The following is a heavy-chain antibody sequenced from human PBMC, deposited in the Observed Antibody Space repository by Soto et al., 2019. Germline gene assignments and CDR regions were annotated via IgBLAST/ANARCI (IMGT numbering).Heavy chain of an antibody. J-gene: IGHJ6*02. D-gene: IGHD3-9*01. Sequence: GASVKVSCKASGYTFTSYGISWVRQAPGQGLEWMGWISAYNGNTNYAQKLQGRVTMTTDTSTSTAYVELRSLRSDDTAVYYCARASYYDILTGYLYYYYGMDVWGQGTTVTVS. CDR1: GYTFTSYG. CDR2: ISAYNGNT. CDR3: ARASYYDILTGYLYYYYGMDV. V-gene: IGHV1-18*04.